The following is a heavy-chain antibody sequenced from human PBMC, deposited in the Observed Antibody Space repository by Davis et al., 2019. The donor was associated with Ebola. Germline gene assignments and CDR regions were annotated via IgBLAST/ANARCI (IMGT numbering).Heavy chain of an antibody. CDR2: ISGSGGST. D-gene: IGHD1-26*01. CDR3: AKAPSYSGSYRPAVDY. V-gene: IGHV3-23*01. CDR1: GFTFSSYA. J-gene: IGHJ4*02. Sequence: ESLKIPCAASGFTFSSYAMSWVRQAPGKGLEWVSGISGSGGSTYYADSVKGRFTISRDNSKNTLYLQMNSLRAEDTAVYYCAKAPSYSGSYRPAVDYWGQGTLVTVSS.